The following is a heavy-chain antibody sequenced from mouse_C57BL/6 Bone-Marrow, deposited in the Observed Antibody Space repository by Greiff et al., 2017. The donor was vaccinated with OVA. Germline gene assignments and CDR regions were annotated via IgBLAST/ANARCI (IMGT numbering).Heavy chain of an antibody. CDR3: ARRGHYYGSRKGYFDY. CDR1: GYTFTSYW. CDR2: IHPNSGST. D-gene: IGHD1-1*01. J-gene: IGHJ2*01. V-gene: IGHV1-64*01. Sequence: QVQLQQPGAELVKPGASVQLSCKASGYTFTSYWMHWVKQRPGQGLEWIGMIHPNSGSTNYNEKFKSKATLTVDKSSSTAYMQLSSLTSEDSAVYYCARRGHYYGSRKGYFDYWGQGTTLTVSS.